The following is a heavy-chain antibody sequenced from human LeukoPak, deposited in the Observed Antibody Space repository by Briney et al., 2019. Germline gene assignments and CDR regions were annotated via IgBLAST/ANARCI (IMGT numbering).Heavy chain of an antibody. D-gene: IGHD5-24*01. CDR3: AKSGYNRFDY. V-gene: IGHV3-23*01. J-gene: IGHJ4*02. CDR2: FSGSGGDT. Sequence: GGSLRLSCAASGFTFSSYGMHWVRQAPGKGLEWVSAFSGSGGDTYYADSVKGRFTISRDNSKNTLYLQMNSLSAEDTAVYYCAKSGYNRFDYWGQGTLVTVSS. CDR1: GFTFSSYG.